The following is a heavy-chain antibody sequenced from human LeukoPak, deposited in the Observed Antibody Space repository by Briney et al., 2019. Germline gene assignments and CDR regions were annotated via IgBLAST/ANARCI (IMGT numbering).Heavy chain of an antibody. J-gene: IGHJ4*02. V-gene: IGHV3-30*18. CDR2: ISYDGSNK. D-gene: IGHD6-19*01. CDR3: AKDSAYRCCWYHFDY. CDR1: GFTFSRYG. Sequence: GGSLRLSCAASGFTFSRYGMHCVRQALGKGLEWVAVISYDGSNKYYADSVKGRFTISRDNSKNTLYLQMNSLRAEDTAVYYCAKDSAYRCCWYHFDYLGQGTLVTVSS.